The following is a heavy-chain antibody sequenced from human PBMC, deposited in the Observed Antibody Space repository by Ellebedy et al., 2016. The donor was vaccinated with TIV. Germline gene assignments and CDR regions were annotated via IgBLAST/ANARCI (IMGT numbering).Heavy chain of an antibody. CDR3: ARVGVLERRGAFDI. Sequence: PGGSLRLPCAASGFTFSSYSLNWVRQAPGKGLEWVSYISSSSSTMYYADSVKGRFTISRDNAKSSLFLQMNSLRDEDTAVYYCARVGVLERRGAFDIWGQGTMVTVSS. CDR2: ISSSSSTM. CDR1: GFTFSSYS. J-gene: IGHJ3*02. V-gene: IGHV3-48*02. D-gene: IGHD1-1*01.